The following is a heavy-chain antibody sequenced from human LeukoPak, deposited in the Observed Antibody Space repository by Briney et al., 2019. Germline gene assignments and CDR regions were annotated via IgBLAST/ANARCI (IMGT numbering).Heavy chain of an antibody. CDR2: ISAHNGNA. CDR1: GYTFTSYG. CDR3: ARAGLYCGGDCPFDY. D-gene: IGHD2-21*01. V-gene: IGHV1-18*01. J-gene: IGHJ4*02. Sequence: ASVKVSCKTSGYTFTSYGINWVRQAPGQGLEWMGRISAHNGNANYAQKFQGRVTMTTDTLATTAYMELRSLRSDDTAVYYCARAGLYCGGDCPFDYWGQGTLVTVSS.